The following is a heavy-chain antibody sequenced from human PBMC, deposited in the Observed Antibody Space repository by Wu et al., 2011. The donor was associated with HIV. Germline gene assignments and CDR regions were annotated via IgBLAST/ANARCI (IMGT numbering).Heavy chain of an antibody. CDR3: ARDHIVVVPAAPKPYYYYYMDV. CDR1: GYTFTSYD. Sequence: QVQLVQSGAEVKKPGASVKVSCKASGYTFTSYDINWVRQATGQGLEWMGWMNPNTGDTGYAQKFQGRVTMTRNTSIGTAYMELSSLRSDDTAFYYCARDHIVVVPAAPKPYYYYYMDVWGKGATVTVSS. V-gene: IGHV1-8*02. CDR2: MNPNTGDT. J-gene: IGHJ6*03. D-gene: IGHD2-2*01.